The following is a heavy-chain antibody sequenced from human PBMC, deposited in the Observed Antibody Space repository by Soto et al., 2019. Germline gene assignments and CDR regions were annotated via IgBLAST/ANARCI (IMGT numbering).Heavy chain of an antibody. J-gene: IGHJ6*02. CDR3: ARSQGGSSSLDIYYYYYYGMDV. V-gene: IGHV1-69*01. CDR2: VIPIFGTP. Sequence: QVQLVQSGAEVKKPGSSVKVSCKAPGGTFSTYAISWVRQAPGQGLESMGGVIPIFGTPKYAQKFQGRVTITADESTSTGYMELRSLRSEDTAVYYCARSQGGSSSLDIYYYYYYGMDVWGQGTTVTVSS. D-gene: IGHD2-15*01. CDR1: GGTFSTYA.